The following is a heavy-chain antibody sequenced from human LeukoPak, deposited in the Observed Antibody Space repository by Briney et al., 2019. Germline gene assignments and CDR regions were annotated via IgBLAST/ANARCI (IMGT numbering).Heavy chain of an antibody. CDR3: TTELDVRPNHY. D-gene: IGHD1-14*01. CDR1: GLTFSNAW. V-gene: IGHV3-15*01. J-gene: IGHJ4*02. Sequence: GGSLRLSCAASGLTFSNAWMSWVRQAPGKGLEWVGRIKRKSDGGTTDYAAPVKGRFTISSDDSKNTLYLQMNSLKSEDTAVYYCTTELDVRPNHYWGQGTLVTVSS. CDR2: IKRKSDGGTT.